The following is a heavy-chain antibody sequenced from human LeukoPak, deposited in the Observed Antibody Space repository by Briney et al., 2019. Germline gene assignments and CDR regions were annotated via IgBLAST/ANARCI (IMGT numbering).Heavy chain of an antibody. CDR1: GFTFSNYG. D-gene: IGHD3-3*01. CDR2: ISYDGSNK. CDR3: AKVDLWSGYYTGIEY. V-gene: IGHV3-30*18. Sequence: GGSLRLSCAASGFTFSNYGMHWVRQAPGKGLEWVAVISYDGSNKYYADSVKGRFTISRDNSKNTLYLQMNSLRAEETAVYYCAKVDLWSGYYTGIEYWGQGTLVTVSS. J-gene: IGHJ4*02.